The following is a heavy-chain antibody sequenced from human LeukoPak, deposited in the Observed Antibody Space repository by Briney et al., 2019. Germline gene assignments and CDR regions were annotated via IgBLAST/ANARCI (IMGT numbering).Heavy chain of an antibody. CDR3: ARAVYYYDSSGYY. Sequence: SGGSLRLSCAAPGFTFSSYWMSWVRQAPGKGLGLVANIKQDGSEKYYVDSVKGRFTISRDKAKNSLYLQMNSLRAEDTAVYYCARAVYYYDSSGYYWGQGTLVTVSS. D-gene: IGHD3-22*01. CDR1: GFTFSSYW. J-gene: IGHJ4*02. V-gene: IGHV3-7*03. CDR2: IKQDGSEK.